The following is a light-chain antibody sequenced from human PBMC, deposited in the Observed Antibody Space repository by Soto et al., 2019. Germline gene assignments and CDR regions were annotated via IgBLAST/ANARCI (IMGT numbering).Light chain of an antibody. CDR3: QQYNNWPLT. V-gene: IGKV3-15*01. CDR1: QSVSSN. Sequence: ETVMTQSPATLSVSPGERATLSCRASQSVSSNLAWYQQKPGQAPRLLIYGASSRATGIPVRFSGSGSGTEFTLTISSLQSEDFAVYYCQQYNNWPLTFSQGTRLEI. CDR2: GAS. J-gene: IGKJ5*01.